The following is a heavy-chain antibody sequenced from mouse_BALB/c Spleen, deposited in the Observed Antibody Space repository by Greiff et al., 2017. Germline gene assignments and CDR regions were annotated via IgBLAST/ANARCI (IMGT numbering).Heavy chain of an antibody. V-gene: IGHV5-6-5*01. Sequence: EVKLVESGGGLVKPGGSLKLSCAASGFTFSSYAMSWVRQTPEKRLEWVASISSGGSTYYPDSVKGRFTISRDNARNILYLQMSSLRSEDTAMYYCARGQGYGYPFDYWGQGTTLTVSS. J-gene: IGHJ2*01. D-gene: IGHD1-2*01. CDR3: ARGQGYGYPFDY. CDR1: GFTFSSYA. CDR2: ISSGGST.